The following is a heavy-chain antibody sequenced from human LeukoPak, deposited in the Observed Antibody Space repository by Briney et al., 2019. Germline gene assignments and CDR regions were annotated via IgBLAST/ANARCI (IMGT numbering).Heavy chain of an antibody. CDR3: ARDRVDYYDSSGYYYYYYFDY. Sequence: SGTLSFTCAVSGGSISSSNWWSWVRQPPGKGLEWIGEIYHSGSTNYNPSLKSRVTISVDKSKNQFSLKLSSVTAADTAVYYCARDRVDYYDSSGYYYYYYFDYWGQGTLVTVSS. V-gene: IGHV4-4*02. CDR1: GGSISSSNW. D-gene: IGHD3-22*01. CDR2: IYHSGST. J-gene: IGHJ4*02.